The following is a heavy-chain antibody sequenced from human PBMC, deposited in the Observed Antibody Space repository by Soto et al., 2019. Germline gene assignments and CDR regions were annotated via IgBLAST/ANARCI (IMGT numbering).Heavy chain of an antibody. D-gene: IGHD3-3*01. CDR2: ISAYNGNT. Sequence: ASVKVSCKASGYTFTSYGISWVRQAPGQGLEWMGWISAYNGNTNYAQKLQGRVTITADESTSTAYMELSSLRSEDTAVYYCAARLIGYYYYGMDVWGQGTTVTVSS. V-gene: IGHV1-18*01. CDR3: AARLIGYYYYGMDV. CDR1: GYTFTSYG. J-gene: IGHJ6*02.